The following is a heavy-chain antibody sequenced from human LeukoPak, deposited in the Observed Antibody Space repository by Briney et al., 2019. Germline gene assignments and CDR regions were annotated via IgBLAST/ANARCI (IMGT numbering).Heavy chain of an antibody. CDR3: ARDLIAVAGSGY. D-gene: IGHD6-19*01. CDR1: GYTFTGYY. CDR2: INPNSGGT. Sequence: ASVKVSCKASGYTFTGYYMHWVRQAPGHGLEWMGRINPNSGGTNYAQKFQGRVTMTRDTSISTAYMELSRLRSDDTAVYYCARDLIAVAGSGYWGQGTLVTVSS. V-gene: IGHV1-2*06. J-gene: IGHJ4*02.